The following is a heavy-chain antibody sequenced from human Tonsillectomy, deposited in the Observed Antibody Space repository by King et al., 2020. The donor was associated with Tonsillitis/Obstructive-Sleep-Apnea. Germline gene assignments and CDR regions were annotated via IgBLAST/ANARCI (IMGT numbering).Heavy chain of an antibody. V-gene: IGHV4-31*03. CDR1: GGSISSGVYY. J-gene: IGHJ4*02. D-gene: IGHD3-16*01. CDR2: TYHGGST. CDR3: AGVVSGASMGVYFDY. Sequence: VQLQESGPGLVKPSQTLSLTCTSSGGSISSGVYYWSWIRQHLGKGLEWIGYTYHGGSTYYNPSLKGRVIISVDTSKNQFSLRLSSVTAADTAVYYCAGVVSGASMGVYFDYWGQGILVTVSS.